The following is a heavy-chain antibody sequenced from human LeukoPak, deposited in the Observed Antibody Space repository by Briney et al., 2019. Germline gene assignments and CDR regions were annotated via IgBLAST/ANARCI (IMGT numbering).Heavy chain of an antibody. Sequence: GGSLRLSCAASGFTVSSNYMSWVRQAPGKGLEWVSVIYSGGSTYYADSVKGRFTISRDNSKNTLYLQMNSLRAEDTAVYYCAIVVVPAVIGDGPGNWFDPWCQGTLVTVSS. CDR2: IYSGGST. CDR3: AIVVVPAVIGDGPGNWFDP. V-gene: IGHV3-53*01. D-gene: IGHD2-2*01. J-gene: IGHJ5*02. CDR1: GFTVSSNY.